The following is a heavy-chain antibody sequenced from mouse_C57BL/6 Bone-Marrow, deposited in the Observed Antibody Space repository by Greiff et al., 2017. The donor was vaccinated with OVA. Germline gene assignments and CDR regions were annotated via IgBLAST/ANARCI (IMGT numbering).Heavy chain of an antibody. J-gene: IGHJ1*03. V-gene: IGHV3-6*01. CDR1: GYSITSGYY. D-gene: IGHD2-1*01. CDR3: ARVYYGNYEWYFDV. CDR2: ISYDGSN. Sequence: EVQLKESGPGLVKPSQSLSLTCSVTGYSITSGYYWNWIRQFPGNKLEWMGYISYDGSNNYNPSLKNRISITRDTSKNQFFLKLNSVTTEDTATYYCARVYYGNYEWYFDVWGTGTTVTVSS.